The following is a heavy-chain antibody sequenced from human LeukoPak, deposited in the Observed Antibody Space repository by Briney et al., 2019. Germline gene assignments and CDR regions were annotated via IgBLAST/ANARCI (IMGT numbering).Heavy chain of an antibody. V-gene: IGHV4-59*01. Sequence: SETLSLTCPVSGGFLSSYYWGWVRQPPGKGLEWIGNIYYRGSTNNNPSLKSRVTISVDTSKNQFSLKLSSVTAADTAVYYCARDWGYCSGTSCLTYYYYGMDVWGQGTTVTVSS. CDR3: ARDWGYCSGTSCLTYYYYGMDV. J-gene: IGHJ6*02. CDR1: GGFLSSYY. CDR2: IYYRGST. D-gene: IGHD2-2*01.